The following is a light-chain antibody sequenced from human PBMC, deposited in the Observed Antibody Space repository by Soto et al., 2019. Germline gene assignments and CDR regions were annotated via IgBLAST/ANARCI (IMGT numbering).Light chain of an antibody. CDR3: QQSFSVRSWT. Sequence: DIQMTQSPSSLSASVGDRVTFTCRASQSISNYLNWYQQKPGKAPKLLIYAASTLQSGVPSRFSGSGSRTDFTLTISSLQPEDFATYFCQQSFSVRSWTFGQGTKVDIK. CDR2: AAS. J-gene: IGKJ1*01. V-gene: IGKV1-39*01. CDR1: QSISNY.